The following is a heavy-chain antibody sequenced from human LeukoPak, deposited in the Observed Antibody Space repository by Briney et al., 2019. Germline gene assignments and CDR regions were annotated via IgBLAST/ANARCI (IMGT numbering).Heavy chain of an antibody. CDR1: GASISSNNYY. CDR2: IYYTGNT. Sequence: SETLSLTCTVSGASISSNNYYWGWVRQPPGKGLEWIGSIYYTGNTYYNASLKSRVTISIDTSKNQISLRLTSVTATDTAMYYCARQTGSGLFTLPGGQGTLVTVSS. CDR3: ARQTGSGLFTLP. J-gene: IGHJ4*02. V-gene: IGHV4-39*01. D-gene: IGHD3/OR15-3a*01.